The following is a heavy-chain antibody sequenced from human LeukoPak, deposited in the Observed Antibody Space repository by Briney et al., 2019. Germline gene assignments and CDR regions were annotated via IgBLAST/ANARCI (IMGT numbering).Heavy chain of an antibody. Sequence: ASVKVSCKASGYTFTSYGISWVRQAPGQGLEWMGWISAYNGNTNYAQKLQGRVTMTTDTSTSTAYMELRSLRSDDTAVYYCARRESLLWFGESYYWGQGTLVTVSS. V-gene: IGHV1-18*01. CDR2: ISAYNGNT. CDR3: ARRESLLWFGESYY. D-gene: IGHD3-10*01. CDR1: GYTFTSYG. J-gene: IGHJ4*02.